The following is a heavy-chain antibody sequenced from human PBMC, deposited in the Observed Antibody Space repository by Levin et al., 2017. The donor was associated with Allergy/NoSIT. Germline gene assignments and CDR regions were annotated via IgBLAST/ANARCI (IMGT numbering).Heavy chain of an antibody. CDR2: MKPDGSEK. J-gene: IGHJ4*02. D-gene: IGHD6-19*01. Sequence: GGSLRLSCAGSGFIFSDYWMSWVRQAPGKGLEWVANMKPDGSEKYYMDSVKGRFTISRDNAKNSLFLQMNRLRAEDTALYYCAKIPGSSGFFDYWGQGTLVTVSS. CDR1: GFIFSDYW. V-gene: IGHV3-7*01. CDR3: AKIPGSSGFFDY.